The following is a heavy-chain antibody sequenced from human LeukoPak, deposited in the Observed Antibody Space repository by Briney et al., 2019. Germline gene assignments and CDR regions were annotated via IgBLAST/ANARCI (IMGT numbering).Heavy chain of an antibody. CDR1: GFTFDDYG. CDR2: INWNGGST. CDR3: ARVKAAAVVVLVGAFDI. V-gene: IGHV3-20*04. J-gene: IGHJ3*02. D-gene: IGHD6-13*01. Sequence: PGGSLRLSCAASGFTFDDYGMSWVRQAPGKGLEWVSGINWNGGSTGYADSVKGRFTISRDNAKNSLYLQMNSLRAEDTALYYCARVKAAAVVVLVGAFDIWGQGTMVTVSS.